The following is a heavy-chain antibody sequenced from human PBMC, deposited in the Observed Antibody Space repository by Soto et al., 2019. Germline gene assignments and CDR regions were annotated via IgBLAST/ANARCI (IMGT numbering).Heavy chain of an antibody. D-gene: IGHD3-3*01. Sequence: SETLSLTCAVSGGSISSGGYSWSWIRQPPGKGLEYIGYIYHSGSTYYNPSLKSRVTISVDTSKNQFSLKLSSVTAADTAVYYCASGRYDFWSGSVIDYWGQGTLVTVSS. CDR1: GGSISSGGYS. J-gene: IGHJ4*02. V-gene: IGHV4-30-2*05. CDR2: IYHSGST. CDR3: ASGRYDFWSGSVIDY.